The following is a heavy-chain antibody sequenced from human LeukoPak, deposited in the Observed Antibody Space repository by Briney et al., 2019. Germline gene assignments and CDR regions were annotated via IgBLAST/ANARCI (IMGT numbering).Heavy chain of an antibody. CDR2: IYTSGST. CDR1: GGSISSGSYY. CDR3: ARDYDILTGYGYYYYMDV. V-gene: IGHV4-61*02. Sequence: SETLSLTCTVSGGSISSGSYYWSWIRQPAGKGLEWIGRIYTSGSTNYNPSLKSRVTISVDTSKNQFSLKLSSVTAADTAVYYCARDYDILTGYGYYYYMDVWGKGTTVTVSS. D-gene: IGHD3-9*01. J-gene: IGHJ6*03.